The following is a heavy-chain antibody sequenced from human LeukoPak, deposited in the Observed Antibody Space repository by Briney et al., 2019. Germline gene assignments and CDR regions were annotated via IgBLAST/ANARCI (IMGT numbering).Heavy chain of an antibody. CDR3: ARDPLSHDYGDQGHFDY. D-gene: IGHD4-17*01. Sequence: GGSLRLSCAASGVTFSSYAMHWVRQAPGKGLEWVAVISYDGSNKYYADSVKGRFTISRDNSKNTLYLQMNSLRAEDTAVYYCARDPLSHDYGDQGHFDYWGQGTLVTVSS. CDR2: ISYDGSNK. J-gene: IGHJ4*02. V-gene: IGHV3-30-3*01. CDR1: GVTFSSYA.